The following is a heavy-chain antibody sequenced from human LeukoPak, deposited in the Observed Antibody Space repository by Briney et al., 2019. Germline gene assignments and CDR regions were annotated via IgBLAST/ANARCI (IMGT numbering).Heavy chain of an antibody. D-gene: IGHD3-22*01. V-gene: IGHV1-2*02. CDR3: AREARRYYYNSSGYYLT. CDR1: GYTFTGYY. CDR2: INPNSGGT. Sequence: ASVKVSCKASGYTFTGYYMHWVGQAPGQGLEWMGWINPNSGGTNYAQKFQGRVTMTRDTSISTAYMELSRLRSDDTAVYYCAREARRYYYNSSGYYLTWGQGTLVTVSS. J-gene: IGHJ4*02.